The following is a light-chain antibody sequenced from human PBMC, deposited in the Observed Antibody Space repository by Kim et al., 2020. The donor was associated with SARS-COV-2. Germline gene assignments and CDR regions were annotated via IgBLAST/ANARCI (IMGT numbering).Light chain of an antibody. Sequence: DIQMTQSPSSLSASVGDRVTITCRASETTRSYLNWYQQKPGKAPKLLIYAESNLQSGVPSRFRGSGSGTDFTLTISSLQLEDFATYYCQQSYRIPYTFGQWTKLEI. V-gene: IGKV1-39*01. CDR2: AES. CDR3: QQSYRIPYT. CDR1: ETTRSY. J-gene: IGKJ2*01.